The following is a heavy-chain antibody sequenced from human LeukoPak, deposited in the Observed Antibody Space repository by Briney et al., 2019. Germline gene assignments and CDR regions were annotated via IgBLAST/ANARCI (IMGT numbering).Heavy chain of an antibody. CDR2: IYYSGST. V-gene: IGHV4-39*07. J-gene: IGHJ4*02. CDR1: GGSISSSSYY. CDR3: ARVCVYDSSGYYFDY. Sequence: SETLSLTCTVSGGSISSSSYYWGWIRQPPGKGLEWIGSIYYSGSTYYNPSLKSRVTISVDTSKNQFSLKLSSVTAADTAVYYCARVCVYDSSGYYFDYWGQGTLVTVSS. D-gene: IGHD3-22*01.